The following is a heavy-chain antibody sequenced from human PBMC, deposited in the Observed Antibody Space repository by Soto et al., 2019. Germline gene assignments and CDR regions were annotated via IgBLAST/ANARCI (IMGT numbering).Heavy chain of an antibody. Sequence: ALVKVSCKASGYTFTTYGITWGRQAPGQGLEWMGWISAYSGNTSYAQKFQGRVTTTRDTSTRTAYMELRNLRSDDTAVFYCARGHYYDTKPLDIWGQGTLVTVSS. V-gene: IGHV1-18*01. CDR1: GYTFTTYG. D-gene: IGHD3-22*01. J-gene: IGHJ3*02. CDR2: ISAYSGNT. CDR3: ARGHYYDTKPLDI.